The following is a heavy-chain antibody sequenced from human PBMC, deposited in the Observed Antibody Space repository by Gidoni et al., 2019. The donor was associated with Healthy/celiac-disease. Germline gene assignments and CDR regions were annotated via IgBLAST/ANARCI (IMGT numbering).Heavy chain of an antibody. D-gene: IGHD3-16*02. CDR3: TTWDYVWGSYRPQDY. V-gene: IGHV3-15*07. Sequence: EVQLVESGGGLVQPGGSLRLSCAASGFTFSNAWMNWVRQAPGKGLEWVGRIKSKTDGGTTDYAAPVKGRFTISRDDSKNTLYLQMNSLKTEDTAVYYCTTWDYVWGSYRPQDYWGQGTLVTVSS. J-gene: IGHJ4*02. CDR2: IKSKTDGGTT. CDR1: GFTFSNAW.